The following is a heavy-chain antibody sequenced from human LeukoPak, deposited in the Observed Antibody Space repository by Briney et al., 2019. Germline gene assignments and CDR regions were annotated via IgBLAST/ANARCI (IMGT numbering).Heavy chain of an antibody. CDR3: ARDRDSTSSIYYMDV. D-gene: IGHD6-6*01. Sequence: DSVKGRFTISRDNAKNSLHLQMNSLRGEDTAVYFCARDRDSTSSIYYMDVWGKGTTVTVSS. V-gene: IGHV3-7*01. J-gene: IGHJ6*03.